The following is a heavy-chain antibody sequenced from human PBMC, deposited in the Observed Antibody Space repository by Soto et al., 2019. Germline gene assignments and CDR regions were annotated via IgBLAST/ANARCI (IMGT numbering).Heavy chain of an antibody. Sequence: QITLKESGPTLVKPTQTLTLTCTFSGFSLSSSGVGVGWIRQPPGKALDRLALIYWDDDKRYTPSLKSRLTIPKDTSKNRVDLTMTNMDPVDTATYYCAHTRRVGVFDYWGQGTLVTVSS. CDR3: AHTRRVGVFDY. CDR1: GFSLSSSGVG. J-gene: IGHJ4*02. D-gene: IGHD1-26*01. CDR2: IYWDDDK. V-gene: IGHV2-5*02.